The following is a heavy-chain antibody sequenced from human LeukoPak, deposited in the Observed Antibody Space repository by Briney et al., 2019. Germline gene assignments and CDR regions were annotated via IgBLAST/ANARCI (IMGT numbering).Heavy chain of an antibody. Sequence: KPSETLSLTCTVSGGSISSYYWSWIRQPPGKGLEWIGNIFYTGSTKYNPSLKSRVTISVDTSKNQFSLKLSSVTAADTAMYYCARSVHYYYDRVSYGVAFDVWGQGTLVTVSS. V-gene: IGHV4-59*01. CDR3: ARSVHYYYDRVSYGVAFDV. CDR2: IFYTGST. CDR1: GGSISSYY. J-gene: IGHJ3*01. D-gene: IGHD3-22*01.